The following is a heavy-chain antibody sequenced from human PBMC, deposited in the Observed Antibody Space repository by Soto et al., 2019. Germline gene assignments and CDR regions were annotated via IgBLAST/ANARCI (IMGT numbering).Heavy chain of an antibody. V-gene: IGHV3-48*03. J-gene: IGHJ6*02. Sequence: QTGGSLRLSSAASGFTFSSYEMNWVRQAPGKGLEWVSYISSSGSTIYYADSVKGRFTISRDNAKNSLYLQMNSLRAEDTAVYYCARKSVSGYYYYGMDFWGQGTTVTISS. CDR1: GFTFSSYE. CDR3: ARKSVSGYYYYGMDF. CDR2: ISSSGSTI. D-gene: IGHD2-8*01.